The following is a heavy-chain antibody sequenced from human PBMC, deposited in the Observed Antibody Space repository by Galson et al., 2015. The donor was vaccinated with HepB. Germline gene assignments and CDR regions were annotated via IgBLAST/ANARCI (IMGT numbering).Heavy chain of an antibody. CDR3: ARGLVSSGCYGDS. D-gene: IGHD3-22*01. V-gene: IGHV3-53*01. Sequence: SLRLSCAVSGFSVSSNYMTWVRQAPGKGLECVAHIYSGGNTYYADSVKGRFTVSSDNSKNTLYLQMNSLRAEDAAVYYCARGLVSSGCYGDSWGQGTLVTVSS. J-gene: IGHJ4*02. CDR2: IYSGGNT. CDR1: GFSVSSNY.